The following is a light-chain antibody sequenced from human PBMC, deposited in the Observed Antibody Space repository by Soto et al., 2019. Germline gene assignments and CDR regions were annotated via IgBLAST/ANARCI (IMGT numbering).Light chain of an antibody. J-gene: IGKJ1*01. CDR3: QQYGSSPWT. V-gene: IGKV3-20*01. Sequence: PGERATLSCRASENVRTFVDWYQQKPGQAPRLLIYGASSRATGIPDRFSGSGSGTDFTLTISRLEPEDFAVYYCQQYGSSPWTFGQGTKVDI. CDR2: GAS. CDR1: ENVRTF.